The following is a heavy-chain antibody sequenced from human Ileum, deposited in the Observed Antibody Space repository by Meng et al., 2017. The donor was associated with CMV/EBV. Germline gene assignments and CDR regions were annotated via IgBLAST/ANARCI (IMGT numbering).Heavy chain of an antibody. CDR3: ARDVGGLWFGY. CDR1: GGSFSSGSNY. J-gene: IGHJ4*02. V-gene: IGHV4-61*09. Sequence: GLLRESGPGVLKPFKTLYLTCTASGGSFSSGSNYWSWIRQHAGKGLEWIGHIYTSGSTNYNPSLKSRVTFSVDTSKNQFSLKLSSVTAADTAVYYCARDVGGLWFGYWGQGTLVTVSS. D-gene: IGHD3-10*01. CDR2: IYTSGST.